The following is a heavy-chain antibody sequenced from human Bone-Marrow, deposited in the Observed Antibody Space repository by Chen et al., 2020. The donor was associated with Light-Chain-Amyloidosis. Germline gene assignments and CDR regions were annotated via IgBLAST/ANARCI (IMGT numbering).Heavy chain of an antibody. J-gene: IGHJ4*02. CDR3: ARRRDGYNFDY. CDR1: GYTFPNYW. V-gene: IGHV5-51*01. Sequence: EVQLEQSGPEVKKPGESLKISCKGSGYTFPNYWIGWVRQMPGKGLGWMGVSYPDYSYARYSPSLDGQVTISADKSITTAYLQWRSLKASDTAMYYCARRRDGYNFDYWGQGTLVTVSS. CDR2: SYPDYSYA. D-gene: IGHD5-12*01.